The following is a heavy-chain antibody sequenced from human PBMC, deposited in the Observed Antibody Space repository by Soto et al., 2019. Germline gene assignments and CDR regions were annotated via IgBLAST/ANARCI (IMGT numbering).Heavy chain of an antibody. D-gene: IGHD2-2*01. CDR2: IIPILGIA. Sequence: QVQLVQSGAEVKKPGSSVKVSCKASGGTFSSYTISWVRQAPGQGLEWMGRIIPILGIANYAQKFQGRVTITADKSTSTAYMELSSLRSEDTAVYYCARSLDCSSTXCYAGYFQHWGQGTLVTVSS. CDR3: ARSLDCSSTXCYAGYFQH. J-gene: IGHJ1*01. CDR1: GGTFSSYT. V-gene: IGHV1-69*02.